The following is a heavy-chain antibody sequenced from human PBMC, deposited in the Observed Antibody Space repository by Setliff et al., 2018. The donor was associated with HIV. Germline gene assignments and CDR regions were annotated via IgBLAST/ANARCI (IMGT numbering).Heavy chain of an antibody. Sequence: PGESLKISCKASGYSFTNYWIGWVRQMPGNGLEWMGIIYPGDSDTTYSPSVQGQVNISADKSIITAYLQWSRLKASDTAMYYCARFVHSSGWYSSSYYYYMDVWGKGTTFTVSS. CDR1: GYSFTNYW. J-gene: IGHJ6*03. V-gene: IGHV5-51*01. CDR3: ARFVHSSGWYSSSYYYYMDV. CDR2: IYPGDSDT. D-gene: IGHD3-22*01.